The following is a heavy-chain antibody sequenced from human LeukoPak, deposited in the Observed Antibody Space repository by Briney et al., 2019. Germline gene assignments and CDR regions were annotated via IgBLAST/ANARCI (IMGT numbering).Heavy chain of an antibody. D-gene: IGHD3-9*01. V-gene: IGHV3-7*01. CDR2: IKQDGSEK. J-gene: IGHJ6*02. CDR3: ARDDYDILTGYRGIYYYGMDV. CDR1: GFTFSSYW. Sequence: GGSLRLSCAASGFTFSSYWMSWVRQAPGKGLEWVANIKQDGSEKYYVDSVKGRFTISRDNAKNSLYLQMNSLRAEDTAVYYCARDDYDILTGYRGIYYYGMDVWGQGTTVTVSS.